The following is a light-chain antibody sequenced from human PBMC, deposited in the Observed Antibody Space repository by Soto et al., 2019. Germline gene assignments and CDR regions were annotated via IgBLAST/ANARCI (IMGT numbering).Light chain of an antibody. CDR2: ATS. J-gene: IGKJ3*01. Sequence: QMPQSPSSVSASVVDIVTMTCRASQGVRGWLAWYQQKTGKVPKLLIYATSSLHSGVPSRFSGSRSGTDFTLSISSLQPEDYATYYCQQTHSLPLSFGTGTKVDIK. CDR3: QQTHSLPLS. CDR1: QGVRGW. V-gene: IGKV1-12*01.